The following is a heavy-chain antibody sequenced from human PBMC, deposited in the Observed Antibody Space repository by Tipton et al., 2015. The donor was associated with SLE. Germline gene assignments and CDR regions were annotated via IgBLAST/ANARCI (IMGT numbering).Heavy chain of an antibody. V-gene: IGHV3-7*01. CDR2: IKQDGSEK. J-gene: IGHJ4*02. Sequence: SWVRQAPGKGPEWVANIKQDGSEKYYVDSLKGRFTISRDNAKNSLYLQVNSLRAEDTAVYYCARDGVAALDYWGQGTLVTVSS. CDR3: ARDGVAALDY. D-gene: IGHD6-13*01.